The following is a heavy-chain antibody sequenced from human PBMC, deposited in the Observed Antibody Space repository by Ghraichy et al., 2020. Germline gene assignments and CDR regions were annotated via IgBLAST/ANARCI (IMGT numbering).Heavy chain of an antibody. Sequence: GESLNISCVASGFTFSDYWMSWIRQAPGKGLEWVANIKQDGSEKKCVDSVWGRFTISRDNAKNSLYLEMNSLRVEDTAVYFCARDTRGATSQYSLFDPWGPGTLVTVSS. J-gene: IGHJ5*02. V-gene: IGHV3-7*01. D-gene: IGHD4-11*01. CDR1: GFTFSDYW. CDR2: IKQDGSEK. CDR3: ARDTRGATSQYSLFDP.